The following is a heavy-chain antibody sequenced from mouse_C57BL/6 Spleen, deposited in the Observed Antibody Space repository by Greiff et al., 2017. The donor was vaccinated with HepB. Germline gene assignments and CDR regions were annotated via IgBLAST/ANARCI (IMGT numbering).Heavy chain of an antibody. CDR3: ARDTGY. J-gene: IGHJ3*01. CDR1: GYAFTNYL. Sequence: VKLMESGAELVRPGTSVKVSCKASGYAFTNYLIEWVKQRPGQGLEWIGVINPGSGGTNYNEKFKGKATLTADKSSSTAYMQLSSLTSEDSAVYFWARDTGYWGQGTLVTVSA. V-gene: IGHV1-54*01. D-gene: IGHD1-1*01. CDR2: INPGSGGT.